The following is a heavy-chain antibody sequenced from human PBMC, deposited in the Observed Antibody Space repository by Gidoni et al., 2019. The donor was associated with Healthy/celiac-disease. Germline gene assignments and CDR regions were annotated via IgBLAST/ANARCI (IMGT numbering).Heavy chain of an antibody. CDR2: IYYSGST. CDR1: GGPISSSSYY. J-gene: IGHJ4*02. CDR3: ARLPNSNYPYFDY. D-gene: IGHD4-4*01. V-gene: IGHV4-39*01. Sequence: QLQLQESGPGLVKPSETLSLTCTVSGGPISSSSYYWGWIRQPPGKGLEWIGSIYYSGSTYYNPSIKSRVTISVDTSKNQFSLKLSSVTAADTAVYYCARLPNSNYPYFDYWGQGTLVTVSS.